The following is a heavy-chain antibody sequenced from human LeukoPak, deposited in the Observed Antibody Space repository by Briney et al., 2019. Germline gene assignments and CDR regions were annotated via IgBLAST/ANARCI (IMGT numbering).Heavy chain of an antibody. D-gene: IGHD1-26*01. Sequence: PGGSLRLSCAASGFTFSSYGMHWVRQAPGKGLEWVAVISYDGGNKYYADSVKGRFTISRDNSKNTLYLQMNSLRAEDTAVYYCAKDQEMWEEYYFDYWGQGTLVTVSS. J-gene: IGHJ4*02. V-gene: IGHV3-30*18. CDR2: ISYDGGNK. CDR1: GFTFSSYG. CDR3: AKDQEMWEEYYFDY.